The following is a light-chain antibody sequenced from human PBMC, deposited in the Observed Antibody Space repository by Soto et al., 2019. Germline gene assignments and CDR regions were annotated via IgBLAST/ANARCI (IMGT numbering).Light chain of an antibody. V-gene: IGKV3-20*01. CDR1: QSVSSYY. CDR3: QQYGISPPWT. CDR2: GAS. Sequence: EIVLTQSPGTLSLSPGERATLSCRASQSVSSYYLAWYQQKPGQAPRLLIYGASSRATGIPDRFSGSGSGTDFTLTISRLEAEDFAVYYCQQYGISPPWTFGQGTKVEIK. J-gene: IGKJ1*01.